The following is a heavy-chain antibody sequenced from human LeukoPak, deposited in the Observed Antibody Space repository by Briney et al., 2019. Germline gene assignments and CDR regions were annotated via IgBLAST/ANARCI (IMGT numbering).Heavy chain of an antibody. CDR2: IYTSGST. CDR3: ARGSGSSDFDY. D-gene: IGHD6-19*01. CDR1: GGSPSRYY. Sequence: SETLSLTCTVSGGSPSRYYWSWLRQPAGKGLEWIGRIYTSGSTNYNPSLKSRVTMSVDTPKNQSSLKLSSVTAADTAVYYCARGSGSSDFDYWGQGTLVTVSS. V-gene: IGHV4-4*07. J-gene: IGHJ4*02.